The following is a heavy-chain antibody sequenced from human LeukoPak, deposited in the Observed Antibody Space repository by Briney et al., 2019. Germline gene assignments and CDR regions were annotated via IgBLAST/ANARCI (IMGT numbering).Heavy chain of an antibody. V-gene: IGHV3-30*18. D-gene: IGHD2-21*02. CDR3: AKESSCGGACYQGYFNY. J-gene: IGHJ4*02. Sequence: GGSLRLSCAASGFTFSSYGMHWVRQAPGKGLEWVAVISYDGSNKYYADSVKGRFTISRDNSKNTLYLQMNSLRAEDTAVYYCAKESSCGGACYQGYFNYWAREPWSPSPQ. CDR2: ISYDGSNK. CDR1: GFTFSSYG.